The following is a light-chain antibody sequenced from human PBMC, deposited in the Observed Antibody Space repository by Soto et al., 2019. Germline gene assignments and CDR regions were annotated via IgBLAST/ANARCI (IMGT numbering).Light chain of an antibody. V-gene: IGKV1-9*01. CDR2: AAS. Sequence: DIQLTQSPSFLSASVGDRVTITCRASQGISSYLAWYQQKPGKAPKLLSYAASTLQSGVPSRFSGSGSGTEFTLTISSLQPEDFATYYCQQLNSYPVVYTFGQGTKLEIK. CDR1: QGISSY. J-gene: IGKJ2*01. CDR3: QQLNSYPVVYT.